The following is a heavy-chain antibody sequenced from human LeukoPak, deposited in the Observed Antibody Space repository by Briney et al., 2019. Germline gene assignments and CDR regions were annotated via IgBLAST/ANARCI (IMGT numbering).Heavy chain of an antibody. CDR2: IYTSGST. V-gene: IGHV4-4*07. Sequence: SETLSLTCTVSGGSISSYYWSWIRQPAGKGLEWIGRIYTSGSTNYNPSLKSRLTISVDTSNNRFSLRLSSVTAADTAVYYCATSAVAGPWFDPWGQGTLVIVSS. CDR1: GGSISSYY. J-gene: IGHJ5*02. CDR3: ATSAVAGPWFDP. D-gene: IGHD6-19*01.